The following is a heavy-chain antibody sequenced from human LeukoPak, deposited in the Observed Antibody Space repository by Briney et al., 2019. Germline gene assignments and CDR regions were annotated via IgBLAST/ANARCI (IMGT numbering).Heavy chain of an antibody. D-gene: IGHD3-3*01. CDR1: GFSLSTSGVG. Sequence: SGPTLVKPTQTLTLTCTFSGFSLSTSGVGVGWIRQPPGKALEWLALIYWNDDKRYSPSLKSRLTITKDTSKNQVVFTMTNMDPVDTATYYCVQAVEWFVGWGQGTLVTVSS. CDR3: VQAVEWFVG. J-gene: IGHJ4*02. CDR2: IYWNDDK. V-gene: IGHV2-5*01.